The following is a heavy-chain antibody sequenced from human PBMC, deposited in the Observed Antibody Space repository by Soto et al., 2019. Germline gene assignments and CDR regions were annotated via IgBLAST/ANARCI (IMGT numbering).Heavy chain of an antibody. Sequence: LPLTCTVYGDSITNNHWGIWVRQPPGKGPELIGEIYHTGIANYNPSLESRVAFSVDKSKNQFSLSLTSVTAADTAVYYCVSKLGPYYYGLDVWGQGTTVTVSS. J-gene: IGHJ6*02. D-gene: IGHD3-16*01. V-gene: IGHV4-4*02. CDR3: VSKLGPYYYGLDV. CDR1: GDSITNNHW. CDR2: IYHTGIA.